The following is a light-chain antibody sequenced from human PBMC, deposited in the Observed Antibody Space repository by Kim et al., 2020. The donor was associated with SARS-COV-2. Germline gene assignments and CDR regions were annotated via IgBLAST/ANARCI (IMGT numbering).Light chain of an antibody. CDR3: QQRSNWYT. V-gene: IGKV3-11*01. CDR2: DAS. J-gene: IGKJ2*01. CDR1: QSVSSY. Sequence: LSLSPEDSATPSCRASQSVSSYLAWYQQKPGQAPRLLIYDASNRATGIPARFSGSGSGTDFTLTISSLEPEDFAVYYCQQRSNWYTFGQGTKLEI.